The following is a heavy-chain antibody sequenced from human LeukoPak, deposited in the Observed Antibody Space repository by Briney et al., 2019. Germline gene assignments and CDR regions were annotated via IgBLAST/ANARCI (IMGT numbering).Heavy chain of an antibody. CDR1: GFSLTTSGVA. CDR3: AHRPSGSYHYY. Sequence: SGPTLVKPTQTLTLTCTFSGFSLTTSGVAVGWIRQPPGKALEWLALIYWDDDKRYNSSLKSRLTITKDTSKNQVVLTMTNMDPVDTATYYCAHRPSGSYHYYWGQGTLVTVSS. D-gene: IGHD1-26*01. J-gene: IGHJ4*02. CDR2: IYWDDDK. V-gene: IGHV2-5*02.